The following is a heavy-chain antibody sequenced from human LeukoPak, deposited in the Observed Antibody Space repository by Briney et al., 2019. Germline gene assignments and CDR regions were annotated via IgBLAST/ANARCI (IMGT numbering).Heavy chain of an antibody. CDR2: TNPSGGST. J-gene: IGHJ4*02. V-gene: IGHV1-46*01. CDR3: ARPRRYYYDSSGYEFDY. CDR1: GYTFTSYG. Sequence: ASVKVSCKASGYTFTSYGISWVRQAPGQGLEWMGITNPSGGSTSYAQKFQGRVTMTRDTSTSTVYMELSSLRSEDTAVYYCARPRRYYYDSSGYEFDYWGQGTLVTVSS. D-gene: IGHD3-22*01.